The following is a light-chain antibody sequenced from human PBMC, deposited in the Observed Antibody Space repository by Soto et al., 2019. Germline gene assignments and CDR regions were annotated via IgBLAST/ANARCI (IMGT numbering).Light chain of an antibody. J-gene: IGLJ1*01. CDR1: SSDVGSYSL. CDR3: CSYAGSSTYV. CDR2: EGS. V-gene: IGLV2-23*01. Sequence: QSVLTQPASVSGSPGQSITISCTGVSSDVGSYSLVSWYQQYPGKAPKLIIFEGSKRPSGISNRFSASKSVSTASLTISGHQAEDEAEYYCCSYAGSSTYVFGTGTKVTVL.